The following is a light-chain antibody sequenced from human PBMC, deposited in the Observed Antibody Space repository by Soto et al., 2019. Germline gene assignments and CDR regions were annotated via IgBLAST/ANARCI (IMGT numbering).Light chain of an antibody. CDR1: QSVSSSY. Sequence: ELVWTQSPGTLSLSPGERATLSCRASQSVSSSYLAWYQQKPGQAPRLLIYGASSRATGIPDRFSGSGSGTDFTLTISSLEPEDFAVYYCQQYGSSPPTFGQGTKVEIK. CDR2: GAS. V-gene: IGKV3-20*01. J-gene: IGKJ1*01. CDR3: QQYGSSPPT.